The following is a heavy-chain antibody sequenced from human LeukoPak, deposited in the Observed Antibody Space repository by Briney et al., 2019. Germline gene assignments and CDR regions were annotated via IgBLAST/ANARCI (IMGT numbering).Heavy chain of an antibody. CDR2: IRSKANSYAT. CDR3: TSPGGGDY. J-gene: IGHJ4*02. D-gene: IGHD3-16*01. CDR1: GITFSGSA. V-gene: IGHV3-73*01. Sequence: GGSLKLSCAASGITFSGSAMHWVRQASGKGLEWVGRIRSKANSYATAYAASVKGRFTISRDDSKNTAYLQMNSLKTEDTAVYYCTSPGGGDYWGQGTLVTVSS.